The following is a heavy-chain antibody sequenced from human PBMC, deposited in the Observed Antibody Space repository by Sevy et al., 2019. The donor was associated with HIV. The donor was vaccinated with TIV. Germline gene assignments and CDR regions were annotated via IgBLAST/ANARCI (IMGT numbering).Heavy chain of an antibody. Sequence: GGSLRLSCAASGFTFSSYAMHWVRQAPGKGLEWVAVISYDGSNKYYADSVKGRFTISRDNSKNTLYLQMNSLRAEDTAVYYYARDRYGDYAWYYYGMDVWGQGTTVTVSS. CDR3: ARDRYGDYAWYYYGMDV. D-gene: IGHD4-17*01. V-gene: IGHV3-30-3*01. CDR1: GFTFSSYA. CDR2: ISYDGSNK. J-gene: IGHJ6*02.